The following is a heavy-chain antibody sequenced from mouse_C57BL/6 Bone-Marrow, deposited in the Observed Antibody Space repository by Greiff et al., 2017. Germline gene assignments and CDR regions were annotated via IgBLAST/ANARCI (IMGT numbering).Heavy chain of an antibody. V-gene: IGHV10-3*02. J-gene: IGHJ4*01. CDR1: VFTFNTFA. CDR3: VCTNAMDY. D-gene: IGHD1-1*01. Sequence: EVKLMGSGGGLVQPKGSLKLSCAASVFTFNTFAMHWVRQAPGKGLEWVARIRGKSSNYATYYADSVKDRFTISRDDSQSMLYLQMNNLKTEDTAMYYCVCTNAMDYWGQGTSVTVSS. CDR2: IRGKSSNYAT.